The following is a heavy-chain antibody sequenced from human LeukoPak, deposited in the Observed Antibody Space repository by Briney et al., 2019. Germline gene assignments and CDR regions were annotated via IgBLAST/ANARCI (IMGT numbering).Heavy chain of an antibody. CDR1: GFTFSNYY. D-gene: IGHD2-15*01. J-gene: IGHJ3*02. CDR3: ARKRIGDDAFDT. CDR2: ISSSGNPI. V-gene: IGHV3-11*04. Sequence: GGSQRLSCAASGFTFSNYYISWIRQAPGKGLEWVSYISSSGNPIYYADSVKGRFTISRDNAKNSLYLQMNSLRAEDTALYYCARKRIGDDAFDTWGQGTMVTVSS.